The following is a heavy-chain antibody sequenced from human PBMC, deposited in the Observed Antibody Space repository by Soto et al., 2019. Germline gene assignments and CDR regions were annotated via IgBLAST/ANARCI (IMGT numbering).Heavy chain of an antibody. CDR2: IFYSGST. CDR3: ARLYYGSGSYIIYGMDV. D-gene: IGHD3-10*01. V-gene: IGHV4-59*12. J-gene: IGHJ6*02. Sequence: SDTLSLTCTVSCGSISSYYCVWILPPPLNGLEWIGYIFYSGSTNYNPSLKSRVTISVDKSKNQFSLKLSSVTAADTAVYYCARLYYGSGSYIIYGMDVWGQGTTVTVSS. CDR1: CGSISSYY.